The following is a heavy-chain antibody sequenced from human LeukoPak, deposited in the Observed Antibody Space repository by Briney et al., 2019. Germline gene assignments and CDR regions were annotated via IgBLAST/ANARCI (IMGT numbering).Heavy chain of an antibody. Sequence: PSETLSLTCAVYGGSFSGYYWSWIRQSPGKGLEWIGEINHSGSTNYNPSLKSRVTISVDTSKNQFSLKLSSVTAADTAVYYCARDRDSNYGRGYYGMDVWGQGTTVTVSS. CDR1: GGSFSGYY. CDR2: INHSGST. CDR3: ARDRDSNYGRGYYGMDV. V-gene: IGHV4-34*01. D-gene: IGHD4-11*01. J-gene: IGHJ6*02.